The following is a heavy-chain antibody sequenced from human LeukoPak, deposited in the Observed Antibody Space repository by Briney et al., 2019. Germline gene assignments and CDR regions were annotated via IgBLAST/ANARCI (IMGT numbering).Heavy chain of an antibody. Sequence: SETLSLTCAVYGGSFSGYYWSWIRQPPGKGLEWIGEINHSGSTNYNPSLKSRVTISVATSKNQFSLKLSSVTAADKAVYYCARGRVLAFKFHDYWGQGTLVTVSS. CDR2: INHSGST. CDR3: ARGRVLAFKFHDY. CDR1: GGSFSGYY. V-gene: IGHV4-34*01. J-gene: IGHJ4*02.